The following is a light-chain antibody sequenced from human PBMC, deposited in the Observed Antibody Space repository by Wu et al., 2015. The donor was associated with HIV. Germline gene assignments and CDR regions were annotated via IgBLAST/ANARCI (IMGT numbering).Light chain of an antibody. CDR1: QSVSSSY. CDR3: QQYGGAPFT. V-gene: IGKV3-7*01. Sequence: GKRVTLSCRASQSVSSSYLTWYQQKPGQAPRLLIYGASTRATSIPARFSGSGSGTDFTLTISSLQPEDFAVYYCQQYGGAPFTFGGGTKMEI. CDR2: GAS. J-gene: IGKJ4*01.